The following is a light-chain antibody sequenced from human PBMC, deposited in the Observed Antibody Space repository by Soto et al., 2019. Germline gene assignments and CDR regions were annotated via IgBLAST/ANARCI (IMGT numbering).Light chain of an antibody. CDR3: QQRGSWPPT. CDR1: QSVSGF. Sequence: EVVLTQSPATLSLSPGESATLSCSADQSVSGFLDWYQQKLGRAPRLLIHDTSNRATGVPARFSGSGSGTDFTLTISSLEPEDFGVYYCQQRGSWPPTFGQGTRLEMK. J-gene: IGKJ5*01. V-gene: IGKV3-11*01. CDR2: DTS.